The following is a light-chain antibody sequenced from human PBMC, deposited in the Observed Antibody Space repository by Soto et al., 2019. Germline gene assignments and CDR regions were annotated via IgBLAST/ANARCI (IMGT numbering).Light chain of an antibody. CDR1: SRDVGGYNY. CDR3: SSYAGSNNFV. CDR2: EVS. V-gene: IGLV2-8*01. Sequence: QSALTQPPSASGSPGQSVTISCTGTSRDVGGYNYVSWYQQHPGKAPKLMIYEVSKRPSGVPDRFSGSKSGNTASLTVSGLQDEDEADYYCSSYAGSNNFVFGTGTKVTVL. J-gene: IGLJ1*01.